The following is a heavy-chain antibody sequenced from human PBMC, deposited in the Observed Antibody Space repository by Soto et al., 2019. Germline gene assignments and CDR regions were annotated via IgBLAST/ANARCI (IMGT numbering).Heavy chain of an antibody. J-gene: IGHJ4*02. D-gene: IGHD6-19*01. Sequence: QVQLVQSGAEVRKPGSSVKVSCKASGGTFSSDAVSWVRQAPGQGLEWMGGLIPILGTTHYAQKFQGRVTITADESTNTAYMELSSLRSDDTAVYYCAKASGYVSGWYHGYWGQGTRVTVSS. CDR1: GGTFSSDA. CDR3: AKASGYVSGWYHGY. CDR2: LIPILGTT. V-gene: IGHV1-69*01.